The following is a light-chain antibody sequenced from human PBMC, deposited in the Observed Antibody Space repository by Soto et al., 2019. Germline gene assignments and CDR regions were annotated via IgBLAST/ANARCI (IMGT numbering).Light chain of an antibody. CDR1: QSVLYSSNNKNY. J-gene: IGKJ1*01. Sequence: DIVMTQSPDSLAVSLGERATINCKSSQSVLYSSNNKNYLAWYQQKPGQPPKLLIYWASTRESGVPDRLSGNGSGTDLPLTISSLQAEDEADYYGQQYFRPWTFGQGTKVEIK. CDR2: WAS. CDR3: QQYFRPWT. V-gene: IGKV4-1*01.